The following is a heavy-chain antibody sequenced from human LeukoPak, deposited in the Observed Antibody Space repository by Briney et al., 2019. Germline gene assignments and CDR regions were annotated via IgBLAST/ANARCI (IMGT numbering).Heavy chain of an antibody. V-gene: IGHV3-30-3*01. CDR1: GFIFSGYA. Sequence: SGGSLRLSCAASGFIFSGYAIHWVRQAPGKGLEWVAVISYDGGKTYYADSVKGRFTISRDNSKSTLYLQMNSLRSEDTAVYYCARGFNDFWSGSQLEYWGQGTLVTVSS. CDR3: ARGFNDFWSGSQLEY. CDR2: ISYDGGKT. D-gene: IGHD3-3*01. J-gene: IGHJ4*02.